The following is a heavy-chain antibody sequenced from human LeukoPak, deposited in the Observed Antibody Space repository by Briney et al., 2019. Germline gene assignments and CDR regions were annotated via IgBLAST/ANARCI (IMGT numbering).Heavy chain of an antibody. CDR1: GFSLSTSGVG. D-gene: IGHD3-16*02. J-gene: IGHJ4*02. V-gene: IGHV2-5*02. CDR2: IYWDDDK. CDR3: AHTLMITFGGVIVPYFFDS. Sequence: SGPTLVKPTQTLTLTCTFSGFSLSTSGVGVGWIRQPPGKALEWLALIYWDDDKRYSPSLKSRLTITKDTSKNQVVLTMTNMDPVDTATYYCAHTLMITFGGVIVPYFFDSWGQGTLVTVSS.